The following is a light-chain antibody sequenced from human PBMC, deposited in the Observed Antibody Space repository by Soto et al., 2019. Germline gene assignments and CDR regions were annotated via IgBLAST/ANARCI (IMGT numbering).Light chain of an antibody. CDR3: QQSYSTAT. CDR2: AAS. CDR1: QSIRNY. Sequence: DIQMTQSPSSLSASVGDRVTITCRASQSIRNYLNWYQHKAGKAPKVLIYAASSLQSGVPSRFSGIGSGTDFTLPISSLPPEEFATDDCQQSYSTATFGQGTKVDIK. J-gene: IGKJ1*01. V-gene: IGKV1-39*01.